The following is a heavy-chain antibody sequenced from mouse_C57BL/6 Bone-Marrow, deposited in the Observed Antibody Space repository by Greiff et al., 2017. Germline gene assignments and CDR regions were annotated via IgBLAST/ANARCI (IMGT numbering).Heavy chain of an antibody. J-gene: IGHJ1*03. CDR2: ISDGGSYT. D-gene: IGHD1-1*01. V-gene: IGHV5-4*01. CDR1: GFTFSSYA. CDR3: ARDFTTVVDWYFDV. Sequence: EVQRVESGGGLVKPGGSLKLSCAASGFTFSSYAMSWVRQTPEKRLEWVASISDGGSYTYYPDNVKGRFTISRDNAKNNLYLQMSHLKSEDPAMYYCARDFTTVVDWYFDVWGTGTTVTVSS.